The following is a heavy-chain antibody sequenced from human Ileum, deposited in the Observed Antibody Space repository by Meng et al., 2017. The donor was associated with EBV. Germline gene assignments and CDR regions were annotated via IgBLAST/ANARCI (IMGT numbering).Heavy chain of an antibody. CDR1: GCSFSTHT. V-gene: IGHV1-69*13. D-gene: IGHD1-14*01. J-gene: IGHJ4*02. CDR2: LIAVFDKT. Sequence: VQLVQSGAEVKKPGSSVKVACKTSGCSFSTHTFSWVRQAPGQGLEWTGGLIAVFDKTKAAPRFQDRVTFTANESTSTAYMELSSLTFDDTAVYFCARGRRNEPLFDYWGQGTLVTVSS. CDR3: ARGRRNEPLFDY.